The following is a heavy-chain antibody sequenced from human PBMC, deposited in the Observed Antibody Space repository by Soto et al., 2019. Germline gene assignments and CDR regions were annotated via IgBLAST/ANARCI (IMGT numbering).Heavy chain of an antibody. CDR1: GYTFTSYY. Sequence: QVQLVQSGAEVKKPGASVKVSCKASGYTFTSYYMHCVRQAPGQGLEWMGIINPSGGSTSYAQKFQGRVTMTRDTSTSTVYMELSSLRSEDTAVYYCAREGYYDSSGYSGEFDYWGQGTLVTVSS. CDR3: AREGYYDSSGYSGEFDY. CDR2: INPSGGST. D-gene: IGHD3-22*01. V-gene: IGHV1-46*01. J-gene: IGHJ4*02.